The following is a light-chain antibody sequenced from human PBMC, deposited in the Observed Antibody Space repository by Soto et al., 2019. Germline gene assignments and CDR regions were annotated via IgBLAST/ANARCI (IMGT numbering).Light chain of an antibody. CDR3: QQGGNWTLT. CDR2: DAS. Sequence: EIVLTQSPATLSLSPGERATVSCRASQSVSSHLAWYQQKRGQAPRLLIYDASSRASGIPARFSGSGSGTDFTLTTSSLEPEDFAVYYCQQGGNWTLTFGQGTRLEIX. J-gene: IGKJ5*01. CDR1: QSVSSH. V-gene: IGKV3-11*01.